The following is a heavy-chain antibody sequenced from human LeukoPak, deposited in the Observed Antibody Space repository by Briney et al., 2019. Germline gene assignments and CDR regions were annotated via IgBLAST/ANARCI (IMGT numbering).Heavy chain of an antibody. Sequence: PSETLSLTCAVSGGSISSGGYSWSWIRQPPGKGLEWIGYIYHSGSTYYNPTLKSRVTISVDRSKNQFSLKLSSVTAADTAVYYCARPRIPGWLKSSPFVFDIWGQGTMVPVSP. CDR2: IYHSGST. CDR3: ARPRIPGWLKSSPFVFDI. CDR1: GGSISSGGYS. J-gene: IGHJ3*02. V-gene: IGHV4-30-2*01. D-gene: IGHD5-24*01.